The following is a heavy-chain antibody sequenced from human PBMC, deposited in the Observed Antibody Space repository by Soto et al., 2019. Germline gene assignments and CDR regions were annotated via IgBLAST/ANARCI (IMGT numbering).Heavy chain of an antibody. Sequence: QVRLVQSGAEVKSPGTSVKVSCQTSGYTFADYSIHWVRQAPGQGLEYMGNIDPSTGTSDSAQTVQGRISMTTDASTSTVYMELNNLRSGDTAVYYCARLSRITFIVNWGQGTLVTVYS. V-gene: IGHV1-46*04. CDR2: IDPSTGTS. CDR3: ARLSRITFIVN. D-gene: IGHD3-10*01. CDR1: GYTFADYS. J-gene: IGHJ4*02.